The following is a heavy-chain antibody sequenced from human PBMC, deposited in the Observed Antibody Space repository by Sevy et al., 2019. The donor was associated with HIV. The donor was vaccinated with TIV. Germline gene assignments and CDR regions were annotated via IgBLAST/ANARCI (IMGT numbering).Heavy chain of an antibody. D-gene: IGHD2-15*01. J-gene: IGHJ4*02. CDR2: ISPHNGDT. Sequence: ASVKVSCKASGYLFTSYRITWVRQAPGKRLELVGWISPHNGDTNYAQRVQDRVTMITDTSRTTAYMELRSLTSDDSAVYYCARAYCSGGRCYSLAYWGQGTLVTVSS. CDR1: GYLFTSYR. CDR3: ARAYCSGGRCYSLAY. V-gene: IGHV1-18*01.